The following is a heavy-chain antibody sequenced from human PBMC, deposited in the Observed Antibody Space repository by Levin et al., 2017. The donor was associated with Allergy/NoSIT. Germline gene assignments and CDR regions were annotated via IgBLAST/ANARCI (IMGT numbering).Heavy chain of an antibody. J-gene: IGHJ4*02. Sequence: GGSLRLSCAASGFTFSSYSMNWVRQAPGKGLEWVSYISSSSSTIYYADSVKGRFTISRDNAKNSLYLQMNSLRAEDTAVYYCARDGYDYVWGSYRYTGYFDYWGQGTLVTVSS. CDR1: GFTFSSYS. V-gene: IGHV3-48*01. CDR3: ARDGYDYVWGSYRYTGYFDY. CDR2: ISSSSSTI. D-gene: IGHD3-16*02.